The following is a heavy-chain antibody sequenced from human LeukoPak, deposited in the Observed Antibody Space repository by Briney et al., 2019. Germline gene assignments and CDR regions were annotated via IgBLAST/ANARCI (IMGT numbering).Heavy chain of an antibody. V-gene: IGHV3-7*01. J-gene: IGHJ4*02. CDR2: IKQDGSEK. CDR3: ARDSAIGGFDY. CDR1: GLTFTTYW. D-gene: IGHD3-16*01. Sequence: GGSLRLSCAASGLTFTTYWMSWVRQAPGKGLEWVANIKQDGSEKYYVDSVKGRFTISRDNAKNSLYLQMNSLRAEDTAVYYCARDSAIGGFDYWGQGTLVTVSS.